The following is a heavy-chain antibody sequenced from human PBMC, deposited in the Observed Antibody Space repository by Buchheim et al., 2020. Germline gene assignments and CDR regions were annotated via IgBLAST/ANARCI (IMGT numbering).Heavy chain of an antibody. D-gene: IGHD2-15*01. CDR1: GGTFSSYA. CDR2: IIPIFGTA. J-gene: IGHJ4*02. CDR3: ARRPLGYCSGGSCYSGGALTHD. V-gene: IGHV1-69*06. Sequence: QVQLVQSGAEVKKPGSSVKVSCKASGGTFSSYAISWVRQAPGPGLEWMGGIIPIFGTANYAQKFQGRVTITADKSTSTAYMELSSLRSEDTAVYYCARRPLGYCSGGSCYSGGALTHDWGQGTL.